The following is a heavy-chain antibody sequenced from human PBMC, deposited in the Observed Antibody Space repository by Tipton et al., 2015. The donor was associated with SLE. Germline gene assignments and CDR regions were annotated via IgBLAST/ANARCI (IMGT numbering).Heavy chain of an antibody. V-gene: IGHV4-34*01. CDR3: AGVDCGGDCYSSYYFDY. J-gene: IGHJ4*02. Sequence: TLSLTCAVYGGSFSGYYWSWIRQPPGKGLEWIGEINHSGSTNYNPSLKSRVTISVDTSKNQFSLKLSSVTAADTAVFYCAGVDCGGDCYSSYYFDYWGQGALVTVSS. CDR1: GGSFSGYY. D-gene: IGHD2-21*02. CDR2: INHSGST.